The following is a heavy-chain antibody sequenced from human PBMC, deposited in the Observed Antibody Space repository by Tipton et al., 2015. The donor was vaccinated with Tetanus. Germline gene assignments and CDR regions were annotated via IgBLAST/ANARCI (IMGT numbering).Heavy chain of an antibody. V-gene: IGHV4-59*02. J-gene: IGHJ4*02. D-gene: IGHD5-12*01. Sequence: TLPLTCSVSGTSVRSFYWSWIRQSPGKAPEWIGYSYYVGSPNHNPSLKGRVSISRDTSTNQVSLKLTSVTAADTAVYYCARGNGYSGYHHYFDYWGQGILVTVSS. CDR3: ARGNGYSGYHHYFDY. CDR2: SYYVGSP. CDR1: GTSVRSFY.